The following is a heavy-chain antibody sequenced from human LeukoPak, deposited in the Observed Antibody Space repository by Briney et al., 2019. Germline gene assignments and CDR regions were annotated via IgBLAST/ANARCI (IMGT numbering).Heavy chain of an antibody. D-gene: IGHD6-13*01. Sequence: SETLSLTCAVSGGSISGYFWSWIRQPPGEGLEWVGYIYYDGRIKYNPSLKSRVAISLDTSRNQFSLKLTSVTDADTALYYCARHPYSTPDYWGQGTLVTVSS. V-gene: IGHV4-59*01. J-gene: IGHJ4*02. CDR3: ARHPYSTPDY. CDR2: IYYDGRI. CDR1: GGSISGYF.